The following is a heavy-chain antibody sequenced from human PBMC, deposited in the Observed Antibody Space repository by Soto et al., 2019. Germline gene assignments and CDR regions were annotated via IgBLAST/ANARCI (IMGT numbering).Heavy chain of an antibody. CDR1: GGSVSSGSYY. V-gene: IGHV4-61*01. J-gene: IGHJ6*02. D-gene: IGHD3-10*01. CDR2: IYYSGST. Sequence: SETLSLTCTVSGGSVSSGSYYWSWIRQPPGKGLEWIGYIYYSGSTNYNPSLKSRVTISVDTSKNQFSLKLSSVTAADTAVYYCARDPVPMVRGGTRVYGMDVWGQGTTVTVSS. CDR3: ARDPVPMVRGGTRVYGMDV.